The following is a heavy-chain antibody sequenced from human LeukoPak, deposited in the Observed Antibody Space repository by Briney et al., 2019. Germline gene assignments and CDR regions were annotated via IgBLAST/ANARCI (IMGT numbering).Heavy chain of an antibody. CDR2: IIPLLAIA. Sequence: PEASVKVSCKASGGTFNNSPITWVRQAPGQGLEWVGWIIPLLAIANYAPKFQGRVTITADKSTTTAYMEVNSLRSEDTAVYYCATENGHVTMVTNFAYWGQGTLVTVSS. D-gene: IGHD4-17*01. CDR3: ATENGHVTMVTNFAY. J-gene: IGHJ4*02. CDR1: GGTFNNSP. V-gene: IGHV1-69*10.